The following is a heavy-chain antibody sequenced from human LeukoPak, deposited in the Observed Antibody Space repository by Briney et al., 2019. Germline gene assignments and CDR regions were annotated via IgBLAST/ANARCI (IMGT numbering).Heavy chain of an antibody. CDR1: GYTFTSYY. CDR3: ASVQLERKSSWFDP. Sequence: GASVKVSCKASGYTFTSYYMHWVRQAPGQGLEWMGWINPNSGGTNYAQKFQGRVTMTRDTSISTAYMELSRLRSDDTAVYYCASVQLERKSSWFDPWGQGTLVTVSS. J-gene: IGHJ5*02. D-gene: IGHD1-1*01. V-gene: IGHV1-2*02. CDR2: INPNSGGT.